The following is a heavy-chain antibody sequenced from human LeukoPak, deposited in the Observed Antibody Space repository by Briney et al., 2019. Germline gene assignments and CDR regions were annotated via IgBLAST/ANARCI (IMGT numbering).Heavy chain of an antibody. CDR1: GYTFTGYY. Sequence: ASVKVSCKASGYTFTGYYMHWVRQAPGQGLEWTGWINPNSGGTNYAQKFQGRVTMTRDTSISTAYMELSRLRSDDTAVYYCARGRRADWFSLYYYYMDVWGKGTTVTISS. V-gene: IGHV1-2*02. J-gene: IGHJ6*03. CDR3: ARGRRADWFSLYYYYMDV. D-gene: IGHD3-9*01. CDR2: INPNSGGT.